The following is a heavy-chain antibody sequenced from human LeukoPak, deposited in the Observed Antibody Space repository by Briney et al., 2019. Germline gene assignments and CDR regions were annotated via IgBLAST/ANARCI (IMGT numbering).Heavy chain of an antibody. CDR2: INSKTDGGTR. J-gene: IGHJ3*02. V-gene: IGHV3-15*01. Sequence: GGSLRLSCAVSGFTSSNAWMSWVRQAPGKGLEWVGLINSKTDGGTRDYAAPVKGRFTISRDDSKNTLYLQMNSLKTEDTAVYYCTTFDYAAFLIWGQGTMVTVSS. CDR3: TTFDYAAFLI. D-gene: IGHD4/OR15-4a*01. CDR1: GFTSSNAW.